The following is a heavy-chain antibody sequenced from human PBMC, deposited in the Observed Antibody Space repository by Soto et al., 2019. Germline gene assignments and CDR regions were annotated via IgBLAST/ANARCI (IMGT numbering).Heavy chain of an antibody. Sequence: SGGALRLPLSAPRFTFSDYYIKWIPQAPGEGPEWVSYISGGSTTIYYADPVKGRFTISRDNAKNSLYLQMNSLRAEDTAVYYCARDPGSMVRGVIIGWFDTWGQGTPVTVSS. CDR3: ARDPGSMVRGVIIGWFDT. J-gene: IGHJ5*02. CDR2: ISGGSTTI. D-gene: IGHD3-10*01. V-gene: IGHV3-11*01. CDR1: RFTFSDYY.